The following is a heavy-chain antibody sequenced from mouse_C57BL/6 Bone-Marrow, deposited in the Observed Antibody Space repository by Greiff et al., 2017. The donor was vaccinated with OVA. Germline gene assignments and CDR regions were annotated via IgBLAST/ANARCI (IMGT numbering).Heavy chain of an antibody. Sequence: VQRVESGAELVRPGTSVKVSCKASGYAFTNYLIEWVKQRPGQGLEWIGVINPGSGGTNYNEKFKGKATLTADKSSSTAYMQLSSLTSEDSAVYFCARQLRLRFAYWGQGTLVTVSA. J-gene: IGHJ3*01. CDR2: INPGSGGT. V-gene: IGHV1-54*01. D-gene: IGHD3-2*02. CDR3: ARQLRLRFAY. CDR1: GYAFTNYL.